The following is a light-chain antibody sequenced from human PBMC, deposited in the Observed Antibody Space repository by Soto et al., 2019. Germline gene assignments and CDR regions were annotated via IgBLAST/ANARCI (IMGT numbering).Light chain of an antibody. J-gene: IGLJ2*01. V-gene: IGLV1-36*01. Sequence: QSVLTQPPPVSGAPRQRVTISCSGSNSNIGNNAVNWYQQLPGKAPKLLIYYDDLLPSGVSDRFSGSKSGTSASLAISGLQSEDEAGYYCAAWDDSLNGPVFGGGTKLTVL. CDR1: NSNIGNNA. CDR3: AAWDDSLNGPV. CDR2: YDD.